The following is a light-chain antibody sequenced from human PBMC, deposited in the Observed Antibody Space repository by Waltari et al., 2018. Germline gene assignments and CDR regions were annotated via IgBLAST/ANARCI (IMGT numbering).Light chain of an antibody. CDR3: QQFADLPRT. J-gene: IGKJ2*01. CDR1: QDITNF. Sequence: DIHLTPSPSFLSASVGYRVTITCQASQDITNFLNWYQQKPGKAPTLLIYDVSNVETGVPSRFGGRGSGTHFTLIITSLQPEDVATYYCQQFADLPRTFGQGTKLEI. V-gene: IGKV1-33*01. CDR2: DVS.